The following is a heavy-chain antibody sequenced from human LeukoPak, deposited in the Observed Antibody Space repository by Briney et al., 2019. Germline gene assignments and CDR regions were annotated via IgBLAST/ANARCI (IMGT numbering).Heavy chain of an antibody. CDR2: IRYDRSDK. D-gene: IGHD5-12*01. V-gene: IGHV3-30*02. CDR3: AKDGYSGYDSSYYYMDV. J-gene: IGHJ6*03. CDR1: GFTFSSYG. Sequence: GGSLRLSCAASGFTFSSYGMHWVRQAPGKGLEWVAFIRYDRSDKYYADSVKGRFTISRDNSKNTLYLQMNSLRAEDTAVYYCAKDGYSGYDSSYYYMDVWGKGTTVTVSS.